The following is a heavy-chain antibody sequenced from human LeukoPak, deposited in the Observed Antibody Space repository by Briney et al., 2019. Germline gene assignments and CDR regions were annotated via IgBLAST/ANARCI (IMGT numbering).Heavy chain of an antibody. Sequence: PSETLSLTCTVSGGSISSSSYYWGWIRQPPGKGLEWIGSIYYSGSTYYNPSLKSRVTISVDTSKNQFSLKLSSVTAADTAVYYCARLVVVVPAARAEFDYCGQGTLVTVSS. CDR1: GGSISSSSYY. J-gene: IGHJ4*02. CDR3: ARLVVVVPAARAEFDY. D-gene: IGHD2-2*01. V-gene: IGHV4-39*01. CDR2: IYYSGST.